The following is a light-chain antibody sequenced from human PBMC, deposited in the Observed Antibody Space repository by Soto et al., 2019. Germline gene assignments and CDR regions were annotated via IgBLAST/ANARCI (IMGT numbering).Light chain of an antibody. Sequence: VLAPSPGTLSLSPLPRATLSFRATKRVSTNQLAWYQQKPGQVPRLLIYGASSRATGIADRFSGSGSGTDFTLTISSLEPEDFAVYYCQQYNNWPQTFGQGTKVDI. CDR2: GAS. J-gene: IGKJ1*01. V-gene: IGKV3-20*01. CDR3: QQYNNWPQT. CDR1: KRVSTNQ.